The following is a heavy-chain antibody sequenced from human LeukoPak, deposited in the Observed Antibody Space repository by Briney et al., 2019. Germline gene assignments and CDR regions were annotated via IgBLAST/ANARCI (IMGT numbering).Heavy chain of an antibody. CDR2: ISGSGGST. V-gene: IGHV3-23*01. Sequence: PGGSLRLSCAASGFTFSSYAMSWVRQAPGKGLEWVSTISGSGGSTYYADSVKGRFTISRDKSKNTLYLQMNSLRAEDTAIYYCATYRQVLLPFESWGQGTLVTVSS. CDR1: GFTFSSYA. D-gene: IGHD2-8*02. CDR3: ATYRQVLLPFES. J-gene: IGHJ4*02.